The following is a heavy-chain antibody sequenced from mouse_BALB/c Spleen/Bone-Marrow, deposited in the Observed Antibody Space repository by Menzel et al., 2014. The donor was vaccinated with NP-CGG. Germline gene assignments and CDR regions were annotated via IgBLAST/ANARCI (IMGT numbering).Heavy chain of an antibody. D-gene: IGHD4-1*01. Sequence: EVMLVESGGGLVQPGRSLKLSCAASGFTFSSYGMSWVRQTPDKRLELVATINSNGGSTYYPDSVKGRFTISRDNAKNTLYLQMSSLKSEDTAMYYCARIWAYYAMDYWGQGTSVTVSS. V-gene: IGHV5-6-3*01. CDR3: ARIWAYYAMDY. J-gene: IGHJ4*01. CDR2: INSNGGST. CDR1: GFTFSSYG.